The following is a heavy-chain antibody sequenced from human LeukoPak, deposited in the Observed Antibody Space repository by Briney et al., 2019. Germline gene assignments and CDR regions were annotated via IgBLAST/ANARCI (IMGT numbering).Heavy chain of an antibody. CDR1: GYTFTSYG. D-gene: IGHD1-14*01. V-gene: IGHV1-18*01. CDR2: ISAYNGNT. Sequence: ASVKVSCKASGYTFTSYGISWVRQAPGQGLEWMGWISAYNGNTNYAQKLQGRVTMTTDTSTSTAYMELRSLRSDDTAVYYCARYAGKPAHAQPFDYGGQGTLFTVSS. J-gene: IGHJ4*02. CDR3: ARYAGKPAHAQPFDY.